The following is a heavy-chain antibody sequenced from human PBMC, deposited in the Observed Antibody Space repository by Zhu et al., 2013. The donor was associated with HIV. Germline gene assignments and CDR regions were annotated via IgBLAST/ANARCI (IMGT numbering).Heavy chain of an antibody. CDR2: IIPILGIA. Sequence: QVQLVQSGAEVKKPGSSVKVSCKASGGTFSSYTISWVRQAPGQGLEWMGRIIPILGIANYAQKFQGRVTITADKSTSTAYMELSSLRSEDTAVYYCASSSYYYGSGMYYYYGMDVWGQGTTVTVSS. V-gene: IGHV1-69*02. CDR3: ASSSYYYGSGMYYYYGMDV. CDR1: GGTFSSYT. D-gene: IGHD3-10*01. J-gene: IGHJ6*02.